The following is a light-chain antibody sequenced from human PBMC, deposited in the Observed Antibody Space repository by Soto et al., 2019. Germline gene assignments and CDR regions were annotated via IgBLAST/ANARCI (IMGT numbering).Light chain of an antibody. Sequence: EIVLTQSPGTLSLSPGERATVSCRASQSVGNNFLAWFQQKPGQAPRLLIYGASIRATGIPDRFSGSGSGTDFTLTISRLEPEDFAVYYCHQYAYSPQSFGQGTRLEMK. CDR1: QSVGNNF. V-gene: IGKV3-20*01. J-gene: IGKJ5*01. CDR3: HQYAYSPQS. CDR2: GAS.